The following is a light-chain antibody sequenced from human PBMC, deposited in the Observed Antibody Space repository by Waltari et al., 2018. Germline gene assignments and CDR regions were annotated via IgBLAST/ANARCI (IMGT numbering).Light chain of an antibody. J-gene: IGKJ1*01. CDR1: QTIRDNH. CDR2: GAS. CDR3: QPYGRSGQ. Sequence: EVVLTQSPGTLSLSPGERATLSCRASQTIRDNHLAWYQQKPGQAPKLLIYGASNRATGIPDRVRGGGSGTNFTFNISRLEPEDFSVYFLQPYGRSGQFGQGTKVEIK. V-gene: IGKV3-20*01.